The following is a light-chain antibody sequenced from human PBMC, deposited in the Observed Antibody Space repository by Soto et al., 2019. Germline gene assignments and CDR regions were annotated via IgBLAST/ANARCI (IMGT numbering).Light chain of an antibody. V-gene: IGLV2-14*01. CDR1: SSDIGAYNF. CDR2: EVS. Sequence: QSVLTHPASVSGSPGQSITISCTGTSSDIGAYNFVSWYQQHPGKVPKVIIYEVSNRPSGVPDRFSGSKSGNTASLTISGLQADDEADYYCNSFTSRNTLVFGGGTKVTV. J-gene: IGLJ3*02. CDR3: NSFTSRNTLV.